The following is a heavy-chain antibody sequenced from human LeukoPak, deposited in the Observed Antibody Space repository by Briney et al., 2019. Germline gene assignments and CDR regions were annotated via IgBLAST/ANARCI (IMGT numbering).Heavy chain of an antibody. J-gene: IGHJ4*02. CDR2: IKQDGSEK. CDR1: GFTFSSYW. D-gene: IGHD1-26*01. Sequence: GGSLRLSCAASGFTFSSYWMSWVRQAPGKGLEWVAHIKQDGSEKHYVDSVKGRFTISRDNAKNSLYLQMNSLRAEDTAVYYCARDHRVAGATGSSDYWGQGTLVTVSS. V-gene: IGHV3-7*01. CDR3: ARDHRVAGATGSSDY.